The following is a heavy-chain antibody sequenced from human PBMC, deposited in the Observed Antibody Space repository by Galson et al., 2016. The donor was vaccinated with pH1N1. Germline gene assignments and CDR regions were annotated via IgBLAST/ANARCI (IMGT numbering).Heavy chain of an antibody. D-gene: IGHD6-19*01. CDR2: ISSSTSYK. Sequence: SLRLSCAASGFTFSSYNMNWVRQAPGKGLEWVSSISSSTSYKYYADSVKGRFTISRDNAKNSLYLQMNSLRAEDTAVYYCARGKRSIGWTTVDYWSQGTLVTVSS. J-gene: IGHJ4*02. CDR1: GFTFSSYN. V-gene: IGHV3-21*01. CDR3: ARGKRSIGWTTVDY.